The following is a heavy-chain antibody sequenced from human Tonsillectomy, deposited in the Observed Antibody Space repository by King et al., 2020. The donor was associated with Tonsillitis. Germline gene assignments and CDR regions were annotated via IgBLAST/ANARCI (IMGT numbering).Heavy chain of an antibody. CDR1: GFTFSSYA. CDR3: AKDLPVDGTALFDY. V-gene: IGHV3-23*03. CDR2: IYSGGGST. J-gene: IGHJ4*02. Sequence: VQLVESGGGLVQPGGSLRLSCAASGFTFSSYAMSWVRQAPGKGLDWVSLIYSGGGSTYYADSVRGRFTISRDNSENTLSLQMNSLRAEDTAVYYCAKDLPVDGTALFDYWGQGTLVTVSS. D-gene: IGHD6-19*01.